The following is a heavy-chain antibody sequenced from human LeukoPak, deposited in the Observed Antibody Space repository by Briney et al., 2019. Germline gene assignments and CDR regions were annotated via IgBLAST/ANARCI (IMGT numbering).Heavy chain of an antibody. CDR3: ARDPGTRRNYAGYHFDY. Sequence: ASVKVSCKASGYTFTGYYMHWVRQAPGQGLEWMGWINPNSGGTNYAQKFQGRVTMTRDTSISTAYMELSRLRSDDTAVYYCARDPGTRRNYAGYHFDYCGQGTLVTVSS. CDR2: INPNSGGT. CDR1: GYTFTGYY. J-gene: IGHJ4*02. D-gene: IGHD1-7*01. V-gene: IGHV1-2*02.